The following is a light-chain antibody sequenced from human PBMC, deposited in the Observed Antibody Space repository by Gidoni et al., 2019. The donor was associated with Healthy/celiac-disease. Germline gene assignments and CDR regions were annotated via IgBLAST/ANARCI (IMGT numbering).Light chain of an antibody. Sequence: DIAMTQSPSSLSASVGDRVTITCRASQGLSNDLGWYQQKPGKAPKRLIYAASSLQSGVPSRFSGSGSGTESTLTIISLQPEDFATYYCLQRTSYPLTFGGGTKVEIK. CDR3: LQRTSYPLT. J-gene: IGKJ4*01. CDR2: AAS. CDR1: QGLSND. V-gene: IGKV1-17*01.